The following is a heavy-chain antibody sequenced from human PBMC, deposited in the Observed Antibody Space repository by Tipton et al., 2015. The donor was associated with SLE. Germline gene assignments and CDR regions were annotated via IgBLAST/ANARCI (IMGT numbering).Heavy chain of an antibody. V-gene: IGHV3-23*03. CDR3: ARRRYFDSLSIFDF. D-gene: IGHD3-9*01. CDR1: GYSFSNDA. Sequence: SLRLSCAVSGYSFSNDAMSWVRQAPGKGLEWVAVIYSGATTHYAESVKGRFTISRDNSEKTVYLQMESLRPEDTAVYFCARRRYFDSLSIFDFWGQGTLVTVS. J-gene: IGHJ4*02. CDR2: IYSGATT.